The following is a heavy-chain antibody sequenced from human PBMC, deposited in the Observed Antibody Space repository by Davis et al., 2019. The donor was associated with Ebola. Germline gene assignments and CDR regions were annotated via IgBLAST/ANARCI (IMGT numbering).Heavy chain of an antibody. D-gene: IGHD3-3*01. Sequence: SETLSLTCAVYGGSFSGYYWSWIRQPPGKGLEWIGEINHSGRTNYNPSLKSRVTISVDTSKNQFSLKLSSVTAADTAVYYCARGNDDFWSGYIDYWGQGTLVTVSS. J-gene: IGHJ4*02. CDR1: GGSFSGYY. CDR3: ARGNDDFWSGYIDY. CDR2: INHSGRT. V-gene: IGHV4-34*01.